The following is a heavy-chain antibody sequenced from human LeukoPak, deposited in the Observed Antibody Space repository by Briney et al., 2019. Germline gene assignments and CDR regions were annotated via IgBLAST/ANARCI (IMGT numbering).Heavy chain of an antibody. CDR1: GFTFSSYS. V-gene: IGHV3-21*01. J-gene: IGHJ4*02. CDR3: ARSAGNALTGDSSFFDY. D-gene: IGHD3-9*01. Sequence: PGGSLRLSCAASGFTFSSYSMNWVRQAPGKGLEWVSSISTSSSYIYYADSVKGRFTISRDNAKKSLSLQMNSLRAEDTAVYYCARSAGNALTGDSSFFDYWGQGTLVTVSS. CDR2: ISTSSSYI.